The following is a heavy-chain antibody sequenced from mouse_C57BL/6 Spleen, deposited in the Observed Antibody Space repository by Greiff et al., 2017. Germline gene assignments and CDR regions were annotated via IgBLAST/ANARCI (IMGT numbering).Heavy chain of an antibody. D-gene: IGHD2-2*01. J-gene: IGHJ3*01. V-gene: IGHV1-82*01. CDR1: GSAFSSSW. Sequence: QVLLQQSGPELVKPGASVKISCKASGSAFSSSWMNWVKQRPGKGLEWIGRISPGDGDTNYNGKFKGQATLTADNSASTASMQLSSLTSEDSAVYFCAREGWLRQAWFAYWGQGTLVTVSA. CDR3: AREGWLRQAWFAY. CDR2: ISPGDGDT.